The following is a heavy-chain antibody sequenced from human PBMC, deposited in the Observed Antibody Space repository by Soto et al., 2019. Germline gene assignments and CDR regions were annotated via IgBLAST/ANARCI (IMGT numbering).Heavy chain of an antibody. CDR2: ISYDGSNK. D-gene: IGHD3-22*01. V-gene: IGHV3-30*03. Sequence: GGSLRLSCAASGFTFSSYGMHWVRQAPGKGLEWVAVISYDGSNKYYADSVKGRFTISRDNSKNTLYLQMNSLRAEDTAVCYCARFTMTPHAFDIWGQGTMVTVSS. CDR3: ARFTMTPHAFDI. J-gene: IGHJ3*02. CDR1: GFTFSSYG.